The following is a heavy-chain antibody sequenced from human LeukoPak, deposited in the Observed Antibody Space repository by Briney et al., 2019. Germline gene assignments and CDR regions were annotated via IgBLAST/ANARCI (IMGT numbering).Heavy chain of an antibody. CDR1: GYTLRGYG. J-gene: IGHJ4*02. CDR2: IRYDGSDK. V-gene: IGHV3-30*02. D-gene: IGHD1-1*01. Sequence: GGSLRLSCAASGYTLRGYGMHWVRQAPGKGLEWVAFIRYDGSDKSYADSVKGRFTISRDNSENTLYLQINSLRVEDTAVYYCAKDTPTTGYHLDSWGQGTLVTVSS. CDR3: AKDTPTTGYHLDS.